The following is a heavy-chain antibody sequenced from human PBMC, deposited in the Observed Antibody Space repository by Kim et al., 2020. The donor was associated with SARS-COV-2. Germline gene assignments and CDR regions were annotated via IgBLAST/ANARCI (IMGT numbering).Heavy chain of an antibody. CDR1: GFPFSQHG. CDR2: IWYDGSKQ. J-gene: IGHJ4*02. D-gene: IGHD6-13*01. CDR3: VRDGPNGRSWPYFDS. Sequence: GGSLRLSCGASGFPFSQHGMHWVRQAPGKGLEWVTIIWYDGSKQYYADSVKGRFTVSRDNSKNMVYLQMDNLKVEDTAMYYCVRDGPNGRSWPYFDSWGQGTRVSVSS. V-gene: IGHV3-33*01.